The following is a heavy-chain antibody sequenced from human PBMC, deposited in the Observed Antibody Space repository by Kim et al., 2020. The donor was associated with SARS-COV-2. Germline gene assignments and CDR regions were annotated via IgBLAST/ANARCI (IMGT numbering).Heavy chain of an antibody. CDR1: GGSISSSSYY. D-gene: IGHD3-9*01. V-gene: IGHV4-39*01. CDR3: ARRYYDILTGYYKGTYYYGMDV. CDR2: IYYSGST. J-gene: IGHJ6*02. Sequence: SETLSLTCTVSGGSISSSSYYWGWIRQPPGKGLEWIGSIYYSGSTYYNPSLKSRVTISVDTSKNQFSLKLSSVTAADTAVYYCARRYYDILTGYYKGTYYYGMDVWGQGTTVTVSS.